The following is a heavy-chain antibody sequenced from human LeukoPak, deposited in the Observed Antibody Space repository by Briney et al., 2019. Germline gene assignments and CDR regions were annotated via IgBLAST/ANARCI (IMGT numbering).Heavy chain of an antibody. J-gene: IGHJ3*02. V-gene: IGHV4-39*01. CDR1: GGSISSSSYS. D-gene: IGHD4-17*01. CDR3: ARRGSMTTVTAPRAFEI. Sequence: PSETLSLTCTVSGGSISSSSYSWGWIRQPPGKGLEWIGSIFYTGSTYYSPSLKSRVTISVDTSKNQFYLKLSSVTAADTAMYYCARRGSMTTVTAPRAFEIWGPGTMVTVSS. CDR2: IFYTGST.